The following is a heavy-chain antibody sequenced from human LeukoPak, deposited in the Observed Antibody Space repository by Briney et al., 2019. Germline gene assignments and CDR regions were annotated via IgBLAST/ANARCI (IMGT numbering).Heavy chain of an antibody. CDR2: ISGSGGST. V-gene: IGHV3-23*01. CDR3: AKGINWELRYYFDY. D-gene: IGHD1-26*01. J-gene: IGHJ4*02. Sequence: GGSLRLSCAASGFTFSSYAMSWVRQAPGKGLEWVSAISGSGGSTYYADSMKGRFTISRDNSKNTLCLQMNSLRAEDTAVYYCAKGINWELRYYFDYWGQGTLVTVSS. CDR1: GFTFSSYA.